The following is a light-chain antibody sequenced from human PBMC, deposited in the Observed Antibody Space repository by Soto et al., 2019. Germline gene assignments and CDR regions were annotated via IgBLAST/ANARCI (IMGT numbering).Light chain of an antibody. CDR2: GNT. CDR1: SSTIGAGFD. J-gene: IGLJ7*01. V-gene: IGLV1-40*01. Sequence: QSVLTQPPSVSGAPGQRVTISCTGSSSTIGAGFDVHWYQQLPGTAPKVLIYGNTIRPSGIPDRFSGSKSGTSASLTITGLQAEDEADYYCATWDDSLPAVFGGGTQLTVL. CDR3: ATWDDSLPAV.